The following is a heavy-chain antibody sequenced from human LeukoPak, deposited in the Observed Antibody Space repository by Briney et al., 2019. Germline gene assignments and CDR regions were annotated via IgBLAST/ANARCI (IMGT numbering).Heavy chain of an antibody. CDR3: ASVAAAAYYFDY. CDR2: ISSSSSYI. D-gene: IGHD6-13*01. V-gene: IGHV3-21*01. CDR1: GFTFSSYS. J-gene: IGHJ4*02. Sequence: GGSLRLSCAASGFTFSSYSMNWVRQAPGKGLEWVSSISSSSSYIYYADSVKGRFTISRDNAKNSLYLQMNSLRAEDTAVYYCASVAAAAYYFDYWGQGTLVTVSS.